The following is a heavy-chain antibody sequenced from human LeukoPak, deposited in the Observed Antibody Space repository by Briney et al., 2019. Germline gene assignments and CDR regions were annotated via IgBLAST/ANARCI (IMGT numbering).Heavy chain of an antibody. CDR3: ARTAARRFDY. D-gene: IGHD6-6*01. V-gene: IGHV1-46*01. CDR2: INPTGGST. J-gene: IGHJ4*02. Sequence: ASVKVSCKASGYTFPSYFMHWVRQAPGQGLEWMGIINPTGGSTTYAQKFQGRITMTRDTSTSTVYMELSSLRSDDTAVYYCARTAARRFDYWGQGTLVTVSS. CDR1: GYTFPSYF.